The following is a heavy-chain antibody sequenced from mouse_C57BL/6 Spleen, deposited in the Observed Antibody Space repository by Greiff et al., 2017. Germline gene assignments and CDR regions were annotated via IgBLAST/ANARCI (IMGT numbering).Heavy chain of an antibody. CDR3: ARSRDYDIAMDY. Sequence: EVQLQQSGPELVKPGASVKISCKASGYTFTDYYMNRVKQSHGKSLEWIGDINPNNGGTSYNQKFKGKATLTVDKSSSTAYMELRSLTSEDSAVYYCARSRDYDIAMDYWGQGTSVTVSS. CDR2: INPNNGGT. D-gene: IGHD2-4*01. J-gene: IGHJ4*01. CDR1: GYTFTDYY. V-gene: IGHV1-26*01.